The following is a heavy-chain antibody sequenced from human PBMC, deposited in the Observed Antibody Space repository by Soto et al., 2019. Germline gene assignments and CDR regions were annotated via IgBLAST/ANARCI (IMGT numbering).Heavy chain of an antibody. CDR1: GFTFSSYS. D-gene: IGHD4-4*01. J-gene: IGHJ4*02. CDR3: AREGINNYNEYYFDS. CDR2: ISGSGNYT. V-gene: IGHV3-21*01. Sequence: XGSLRLSCAASGFTFSSYSMNWVRQAPGKGLEWVSSISGSGNYTHYADFLRGRFTISRDNAKTSLYLQMNSLRAEDTAVYYCAREGINNYNEYYFDSWGQGTVVTVSS.